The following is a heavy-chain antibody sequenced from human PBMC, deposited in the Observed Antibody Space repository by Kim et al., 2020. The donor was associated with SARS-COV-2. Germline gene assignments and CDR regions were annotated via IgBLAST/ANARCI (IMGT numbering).Heavy chain of an antibody. CDR3: AREINSSGWQRGIDP. J-gene: IGHJ5*02. V-gene: IGHV4-4*02. CDR1: GGSISSSNW. Sequence: SETLSLTCAVSGGSISSSNWWSWVRQPPGKGLEWIGEIYHSGSTNYNPSLKSRVTISVDKSKNQFSLKLSSVTAADTAVYYCAREINSSGWQRGIDPWGQGTLVTVSS. D-gene: IGHD6-19*01. CDR2: IYHSGST.